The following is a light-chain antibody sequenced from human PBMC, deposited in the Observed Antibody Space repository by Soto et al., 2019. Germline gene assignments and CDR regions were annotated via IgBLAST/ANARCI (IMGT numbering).Light chain of an antibody. CDR3: LQYHIYPVI. J-gene: IGKJ4*01. Sequence: DIQMTQSPSTLSASVGDRVTITCRASQSVSTWLAWYQQKPGKAPKLLIHKASTLENGLPPRFSGSGSWTDFTLTLSSLQPDVFATYFCLQYHIYPVIFGGGTNVEIK. CDR2: KAS. CDR1: QSVSTW. V-gene: IGKV1-5*03.